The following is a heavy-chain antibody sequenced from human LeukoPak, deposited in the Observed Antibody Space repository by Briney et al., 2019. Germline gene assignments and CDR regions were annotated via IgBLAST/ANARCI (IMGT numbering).Heavy chain of an antibody. CDR1: GFTFSNAW. CDR3: TTDPNIVVVPAATNDY. Sequence: GGSLRLSCAASGFTFSNAWMSWVRQAPGKGLEWVGRIKSKTDGGTTDYAAPVNGRFTISRDDSKNTLYLQMNSLKTEDTAVYYCTTDPNIVVVPAATNDYWGQGTLVTVSS. CDR2: IKSKTDGGTT. V-gene: IGHV3-15*01. J-gene: IGHJ4*02. D-gene: IGHD2-2*01.